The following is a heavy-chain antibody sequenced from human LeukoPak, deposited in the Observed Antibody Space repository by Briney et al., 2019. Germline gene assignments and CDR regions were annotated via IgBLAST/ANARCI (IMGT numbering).Heavy chain of an antibody. CDR2: ISSSSSYI. CDR1: GFTFSSYS. Sequence: GGSLRLSCAASGFTFSSYSMNWVRQAPGKGLEWVSSISSSSSYIYYADSVKGRFTISRDNAKNSLYLQMNSLRAEDTAVYYCARAAYYYDSSGYPSDAFDIWGQGTMVTVSS. V-gene: IGHV3-21*01. D-gene: IGHD3-22*01. J-gene: IGHJ3*02. CDR3: ARAAYYYDSSGYPSDAFDI.